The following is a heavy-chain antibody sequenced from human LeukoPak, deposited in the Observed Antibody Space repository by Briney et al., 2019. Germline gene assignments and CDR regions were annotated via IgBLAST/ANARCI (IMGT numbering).Heavy chain of an antibody. V-gene: IGHV3-30*04. Sequence: GGSLRLSCAASGFTFSSYAMHWVRQAPGKGLEWVAVISYDGSNKYYADSVKGRFTISRDNSKNTLYLQMNSLRAEDTAVYYCARSENVYSDYEPNYYYYGMDVWGQGTTVTVSS. D-gene: IGHD5-12*01. J-gene: IGHJ6*02. CDR3: ARSENVYSDYEPNYYYYGMDV. CDR2: ISYDGSNK. CDR1: GFTFSSYA.